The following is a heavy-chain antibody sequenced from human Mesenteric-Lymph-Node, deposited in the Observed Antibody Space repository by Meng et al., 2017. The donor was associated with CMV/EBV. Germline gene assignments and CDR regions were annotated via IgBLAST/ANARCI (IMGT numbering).Heavy chain of an antibody. CDR3: ARVTNWGLDY. V-gene: IGHV3-48*03. Sequence: GGSLRLACAASGFTFSSYEMNWGRQAPGKGLEWVSYVSESGSTSYYADSVKGRFTISRDNAKSSLSLQVNRLRVEDTAVYYCARVTNWGLDYWGQGTLVTVSS. J-gene: IGHJ4*02. CDR1: GFTFSSYE. D-gene: IGHD7-27*01. CDR2: VSESGSTS.